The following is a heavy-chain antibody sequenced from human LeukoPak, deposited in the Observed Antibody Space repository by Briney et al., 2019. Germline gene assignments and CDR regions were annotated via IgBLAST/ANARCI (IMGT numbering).Heavy chain of an antibody. CDR2: IYYSGST. V-gene: IGHV4-59*01. CDR3: ARNLYGGNLNYFDY. D-gene: IGHD4-23*01. J-gene: IGHJ4*02. CDR1: GGSISSYY. Sequence: PSETLSLTCTVSGGSISSYYWSWIWQPPGKGLEWIGYIYYSGSTNYNPSLKSRVTISVDTSKSHFSLKLISVTAADTAVYYCARNLYGGNLNYFDYWGQGTLVTVSS.